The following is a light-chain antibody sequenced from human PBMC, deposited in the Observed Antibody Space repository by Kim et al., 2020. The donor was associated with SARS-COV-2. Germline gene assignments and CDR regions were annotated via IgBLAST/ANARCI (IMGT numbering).Light chain of an antibody. CDR1: GGNSRYV. V-gene: IGLV4-69*01. Sequence: ASVHLTCTRSGGNSRYVLAWHQHQPGKGPRYLMNLNSAGSHIKGDGIPDRFSGSGSGAERYLTISGLQSEDAADYYCQTWDTGIRVFGGGTQLTVL. J-gene: IGLJ3*02. CDR3: QTWDTGIRV. CDR2: LNSAGSH.